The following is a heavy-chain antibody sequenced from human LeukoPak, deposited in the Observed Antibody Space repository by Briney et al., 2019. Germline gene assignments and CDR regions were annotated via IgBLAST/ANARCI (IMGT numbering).Heavy chain of an antibody. V-gene: IGHV3-21*01. J-gene: IGHJ4*02. CDR2: ISSSSSYI. CDR1: GFTFSSYS. Sequence: GGSLRLSCAASGFTFSSYSMNWVRQAPGKGLEWVSSISSSSSYIYYADSVKGRFTISRDNAKNSLYLQMNSLRAEDTAVYYCARFFRGRSPYFDYWGQGTLVTVSS. CDR3: ARFFRGRSPYFDY. D-gene: IGHD1-26*01.